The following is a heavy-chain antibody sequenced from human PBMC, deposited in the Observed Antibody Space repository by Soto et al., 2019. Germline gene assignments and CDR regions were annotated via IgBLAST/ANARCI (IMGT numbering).Heavy chain of an antibody. CDR3: AGDRGYNYGFDY. V-gene: IGHV3-30*04. J-gene: IGHJ4*02. CDR1: EFTFSNSA. CDR2: ISYDGRNK. D-gene: IGHD5-18*01. Sequence: QVQLVESGGGVVQPGRSLRLSCAASEFTFSNSAMHWVRQAPGKGLEWVAVISYDGRNKYYAVSVKGRFTASRDNSRNTLYLQMDTLRAEDTAVYYCAGDRGYNYGFDYWGQGTLVTVSS.